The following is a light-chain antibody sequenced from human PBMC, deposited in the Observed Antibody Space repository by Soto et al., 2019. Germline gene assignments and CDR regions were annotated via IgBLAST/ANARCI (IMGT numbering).Light chain of an antibody. J-gene: IGKJ2*01. CDR1: QSISRW. V-gene: IGKV1-5*03. Sequence: DIQMTQSPSALSASVRDRVSITCRASQSISRWLARHQQKPGKAPKLLLYKASSLRVAAPSRVGGSGSGTEFTITICSMPPDDVATYYCQQYSGPYTFGQGTKLEI. CDR3: QQYSGPYT. CDR2: KAS.